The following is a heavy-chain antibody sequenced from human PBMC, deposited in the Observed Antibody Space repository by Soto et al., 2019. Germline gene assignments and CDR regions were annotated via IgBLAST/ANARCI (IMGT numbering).Heavy chain of an antibody. V-gene: IGHV3-23*01. D-gene: IGHD3-10*01. CDR3: AKEWLGEDSYYYGMDV. CDR1: GFTFSSYA. CDR2: ISGSGGST. J-gene: IGHJ6*02. Sequence: EVQLLESGGGLVQPGGSLRLSCAASGFTFSSYAMSWVRQAPGKGLEWVSAISGSGGSTYYADSVKGRFTISRDNSKNTLYLQMNSLRAEDTAVYYCAKEWLGEDSYYYGMDVWGQGTTVTVSS.